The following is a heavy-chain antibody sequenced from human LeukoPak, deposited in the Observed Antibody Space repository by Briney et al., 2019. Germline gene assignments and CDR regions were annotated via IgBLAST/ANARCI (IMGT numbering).Heavy chain of an antibody. Sequence: PSETLSLTCTVSGGSISSYYWSWIRQPPGKGXEWIGYIYYSGSTSYNPSLKSRVTISVDTSKNQFSLKLSSVTAADTAVYYCARDMMVAFDIWGQGTMVTVSS. CDR3: ARDMMVAFDI. J-gene: IGHJ3*02. D-gene: IGHD3-16*01. CDR2: IYYSGST. V-gene: IGHV4-59*01. CDR1: GGSISSYY.